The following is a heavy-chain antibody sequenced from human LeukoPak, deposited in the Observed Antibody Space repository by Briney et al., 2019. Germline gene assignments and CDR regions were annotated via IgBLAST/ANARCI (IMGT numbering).Heavy chain of an antibody. D-gene: IGHD7-27*01. CDR3: ARDSKTGESRYYDS. CDR2: INPNTGDA. Sequence: ASMKVSCKASGYTFNAYFLHWVRQAPGQGPEWMGWINPNTGDAYFAQKFQGRVTMARDTSISTAYMELSSLRFDDTAVYYCARDSKTGESRYYDSWGQGTPVTVSS. CDR1: GYTFNAYF. J-gene: IGHJ4*02. V-gene: IGHV1-2*02.